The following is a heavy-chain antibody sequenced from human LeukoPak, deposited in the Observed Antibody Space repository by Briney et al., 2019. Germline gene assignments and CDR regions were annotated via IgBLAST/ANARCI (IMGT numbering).Heavy chain of an antibody. D-gene: IGHD1-26*01. V-gene: IGHV4-59*12. CDR3: SRESGPFCPFGY. CDR2: IYYSGST. J-gene: IGHJ4*02. Sequence: SETLSLTCTVSGGSISVYYWSWIRQPPGKGLEWIGYIYYSGSTNYNPSLNGRVTMSLDKSSNQFSLHLTSVTAADTATYFCSRESGPFCPFGYWGQGTLVIVSS. CDR1: GGSISVYY.